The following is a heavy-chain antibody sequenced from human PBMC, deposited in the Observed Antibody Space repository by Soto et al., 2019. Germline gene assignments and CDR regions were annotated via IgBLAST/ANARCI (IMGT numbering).Heavy chain of an antibody. V-gene: IGHV1-8*01. Sequence: ASVKVSCKASGYTFTSYDINWVRQATGQGLEWMGWMNPNSGNTGYAQKYQGRVTMTRNTSISTAYMELSSLRSEDTAVYYCARVGQYCSGGSCYSEHTVDWFDPWGQGTLVTVSS. CDR2: MNPNSGNT. J-gene: IGHJ5*02. D-gene: IGHD2-15*01. CDR1: GYTFTSYD. CDR3: ARVGQYCSGGSCYSEHTVDWFDP.